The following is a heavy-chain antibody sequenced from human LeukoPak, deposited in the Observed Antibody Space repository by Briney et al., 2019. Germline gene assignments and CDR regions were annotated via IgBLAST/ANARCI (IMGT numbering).Heavy chain of an antibody. Sequence: VGSLRLSCAASGFTFSSYSMNWVRQAPGKGLEWVSSISSSSSYIYYADSVKGRFTISRDNAKNSLYLQMNSLRAEDTAVYYCARDSDPYYYDSSGYYIDYWGQGTLVTVSS. V-gene: IGHV3-21*01. D-gene: IGHD3-22*01. J-gene: IGHJ4*02. CDR2: ISSSSSYI. CDR1: GFTFSSYS. CDR3: ARDSDPYYYDSSGYYIDY.